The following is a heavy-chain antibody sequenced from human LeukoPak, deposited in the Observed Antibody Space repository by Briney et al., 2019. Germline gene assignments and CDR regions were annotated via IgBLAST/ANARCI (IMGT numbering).Heavy chain of an antibody. V-gene: IGHV3-7*02. CDR1: GFTFSTSW. J-gene: IGHJ4*02. CDR3: ARRLYHTSGATYDY. CDR2: IKPDGSDK. D-gene: IGHD3-22*01. Sequence: GGSLRLSCEGSGFTFSTSWMDWVRQAPGKGLQWVANIKPDGSDKWYADSVRGRFTISRDNAKNSLYLEMNSLTADDTAVYYCARRLYHTSGATYDYWGQGTLVTVSS.